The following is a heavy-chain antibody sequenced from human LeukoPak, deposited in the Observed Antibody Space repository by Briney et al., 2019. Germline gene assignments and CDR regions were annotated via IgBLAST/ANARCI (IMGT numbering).Heavy chain of an antibody. J-gene: IGHJ6*04. Sequence: GDSRKIPGKGFGYSFTNYGFGGAGQMPGKCLEWMGIIYPGDSDTRYRPSLQGHFPISADKSIGTSSLQWTSLKASDTAMYSWASVIGYCSGGSCYPDVWGKGTTVTISS. CDR2: IYPGDSDT. CDR3: ASVIGYCSGGSCYPDV. V-gene: IGHV5-51*01. D-gene: IGHD2-15*01. CDR1: GYSFTNYG.